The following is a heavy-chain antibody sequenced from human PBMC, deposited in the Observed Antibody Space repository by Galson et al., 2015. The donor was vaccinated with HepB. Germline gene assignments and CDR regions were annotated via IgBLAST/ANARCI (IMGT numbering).Heavy chain of an antibody. CDR1: GGSVSNNVYY. CDR3: ARSGLGIRFDP. Sequence: SETLSLTCTVSGGSVSNNVYYWGWIRQPPGKGLEWIGSMFYGGSTYSNPSLQSRVTISIDKSKNQFSLKVTSVTAADTAVYYCARSGLGIRFDPWGQGTLVTVSS. J-gene: IGHJ5*02. CDR2: MFYGGST. V-gene: IGHV4-39*01. D-gene: IGHD6-25*01.